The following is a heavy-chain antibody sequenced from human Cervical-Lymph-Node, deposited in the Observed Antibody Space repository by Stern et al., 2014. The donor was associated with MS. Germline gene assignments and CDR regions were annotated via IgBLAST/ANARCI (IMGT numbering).Heavy chain of an antibody. CDR1: GGTFSSSYA. Sequence: QVQLVQSGAEVKKPGSSMNVSCKTSGGTFSSSYAITWMRQAPGQGLAWMGRIIPILGLANYAQKFQGRVTITADTSTSTTYMELSSLRSEDTAVYYCARGVVSNRAAATLHNLFDPWGQGTLVTVSA. CDR3: ARGVVSNRAAATLHNLFDP. J-gene: IGHJ5*02. CDR2: IIPILGLA. V-gene: IGHV1-69*09. D-gene: IGHD2-15*01.